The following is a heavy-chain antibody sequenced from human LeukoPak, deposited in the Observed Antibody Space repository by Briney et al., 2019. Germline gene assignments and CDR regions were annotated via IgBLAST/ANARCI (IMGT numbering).Heavy chain of an antibody. CDR2: IDPNSGNT. CDR3: VGISPGFYFDISNS. D-gene: IGHD3-22*01. J-gene: IGHJ5*02. V-gene: IGHV1-2*02. CDR1: GYTFIDYY. Sequence: ASVKVSCKTSGYTFIDYYVYWVRQAPGQGLEWMGWIDPNSGNTIYAQKFQGRVTITRDTSINTAYMELSRLTSEDTAVYYCVGISPGFYFDISNSWGQGTLVTVSS.